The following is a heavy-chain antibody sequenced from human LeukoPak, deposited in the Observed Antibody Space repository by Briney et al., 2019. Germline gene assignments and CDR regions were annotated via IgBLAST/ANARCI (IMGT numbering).Heavy chain of an antibody. Sequence: EASVKVSCKASGGTFSSYAISWVRQAPGQGLEWMGGIIPIFGTANYAQKFQGRVTITADESTSTAYMELSSLRSEDTAVYYCARMYDYGDSLDYWGQGTLVTVSS. CDR3: ARMYDYGDSLDY. J-gene: IGHJ4*02. V-gene: IGHV1-69*13. CDR1: GGTFSSYA. CDR2: IIPIFGTA. D-gene: IGHD4-17*01.